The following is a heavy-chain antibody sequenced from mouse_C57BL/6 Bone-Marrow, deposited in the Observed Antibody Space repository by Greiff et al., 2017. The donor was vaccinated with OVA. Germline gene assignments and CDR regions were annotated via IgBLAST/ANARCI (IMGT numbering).Heavy chain of an antibody. V-gene: IGHV2-5*01. CDR3: AKLSLGRAMDY. CDR2: IWRGGST. Sequence: VKLVESGPGLVQPSQSLSITCTVSGFSLTSYGVHWVRQSPGKGLEWLGVIWRGGSTDYNAAFMSRLSITKDNSKSQVFYKMNSLQADDTAIYYCAKLSLGRAMDYWGQGTSVTLSS. CDR1: GFSLTSYG. J-gene: IGHJ4*01. D-gene: IGHD4-1*01.